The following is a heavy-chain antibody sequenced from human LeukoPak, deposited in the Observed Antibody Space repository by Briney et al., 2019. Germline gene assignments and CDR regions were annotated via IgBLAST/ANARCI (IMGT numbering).Heavy chain of an antibody. Sequence: SETLSLTCTVSGGSISSGDYYWSWIRQPPGKGLEWIGYIYYSGSTYHNPSLKSRVTISVDTSKNQFSLKLSSVTAADTAVYYCARVGYSSSWYDAFDIWGQGTMVTVSS. CDR3: ARVGYSSSWYDAFDI. D-gene: IGHD6-13*01. J-gene: IGHJ3*02. V-gene: IGHV4-30-4*08. CDR2: IYYSGST. CDR1: GGSISSGDYY.